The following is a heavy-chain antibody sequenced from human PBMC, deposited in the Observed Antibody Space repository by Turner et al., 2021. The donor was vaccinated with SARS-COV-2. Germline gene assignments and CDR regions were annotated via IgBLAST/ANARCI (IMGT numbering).Heavy chain of an antibody. CDR2: IYYRGST. CDR1: GGSMNTNY. CDR3: ASVTVNNWVDP. Sequence: QLQRQESGPGLVKPLETLSLTCTVPGGSMNTNYWSCNRQPPGKRLEWIGYIYYRGSTNYNPSLESRVTISVDTSKNQFSQKLTSVTAADTAIYYCASVTVNNWVDPWGQGTLVTVSS. V-gene: IGHV4-59*01. J-gene: IGHJ5*02. D-gene: IGHD2-21*02.